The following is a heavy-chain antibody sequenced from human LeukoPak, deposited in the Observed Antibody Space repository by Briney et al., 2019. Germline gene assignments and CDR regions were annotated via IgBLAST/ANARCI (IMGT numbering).Heavy chain of an antibody. D-gene: IGHD4-23*01. V-gene: IGHV4-39*07. CDR2: IYYSGST. CDR3: ASGTGGGNPFDY. J-gene: IGHJ4*02. CDR1: GGSISSSSYY. Sequence: NPSETLSLTCTVSGGSISSSSYYWGWIRQPPGKGLEWIGSIYYSGSTYYNPSLKSRVTISVDTSKNQFSLKLSSVTAADTAVYYCASGTGGGNPFDYWGQGILVSVSS.